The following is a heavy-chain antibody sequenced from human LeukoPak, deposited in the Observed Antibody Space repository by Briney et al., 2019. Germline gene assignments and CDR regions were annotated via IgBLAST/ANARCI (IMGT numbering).Heavy chain of an antibody. D-gene: IGHD3-22*01. J-gene: IGHJ4*02. CDR1: GYSFTRYW. CDR3: ARHDRGNYYDSSAYPFDY. CDR2: IYPGDSET. Sequence: GESLKISCKGSGYSFTRYWIGWVRQMPGKGLEWMGIIYPGDSETRYSPSFQGQVTISADKSISTAYLQWSSLKASDTAIYYCARHDRGNYYDSSAYPFDYWGQGTLVTVSP. V-gene: IGHV5-51*01.